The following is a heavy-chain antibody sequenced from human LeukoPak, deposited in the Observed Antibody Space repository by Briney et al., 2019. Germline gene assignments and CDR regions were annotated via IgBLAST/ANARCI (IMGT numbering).Heavy chain of an antibody. CDR2: INYSGST. CDR1: GGSIANSY. J-gene: IGHJ3*02. D-gene: IGHD1-1*01. CDR3: ARDPLSTKDFDI. V-gene: IGHV4-59*01. Sequence: PSETLSLTCTVSGGSIANSYWNWIRQSPGKGLEWIGYINYSGSTNYNPSLKSRVTISVDTSKNQFSLKLSSVTAADTAVYFCARDPLSTKDFDIWGQGAMVTVSS.